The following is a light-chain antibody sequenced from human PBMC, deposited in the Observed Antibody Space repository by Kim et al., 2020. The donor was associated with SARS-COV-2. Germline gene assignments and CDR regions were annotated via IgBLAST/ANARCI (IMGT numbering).Light chain of an antibody. CDR1: SSNIGADYS. CDR2: GNN. CDR3: QSYDSSLTGLG. Sequence: QSVLTQPPSVSGAPGQRVTISCTGSSSNIGADYSVHWYRQLPGTAPKLLMYGNNNRPSGVPDRFSGSKSGLSASLAITGLQAEDEADYYCQSYDSSLTGLGFGGGTQLTVL. V-gene: IGLV1-40*01. J-gene: IGLJ3*02.